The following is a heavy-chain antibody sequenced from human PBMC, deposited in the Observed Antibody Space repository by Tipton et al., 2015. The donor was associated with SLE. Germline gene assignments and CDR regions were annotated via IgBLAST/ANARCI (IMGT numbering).Heavy chain of an antibody. D-gene: IGHD3-16*01. J-gene: IGHJ3*02. CDR1: GGSISSSSYY. CDR2: IYYSGST. V-gene: IGHV4-39*01. Sequence: LRLSCTVSGGSISSSSYYWGWIRQPPGKGLEWIGSIYYSGSTYYNPSRKSRVTISVDTSKNQFSLKLSSVTAADTAVYYCARGALAAFDIWGQGTMVTVSS. CDR3: ARGALAAFDI.